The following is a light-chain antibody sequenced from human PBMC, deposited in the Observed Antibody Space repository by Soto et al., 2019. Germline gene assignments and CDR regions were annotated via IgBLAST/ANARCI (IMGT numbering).Light chain of an antibody. J-gene: IGLJ2*01. CDR1: SSNIWAGYD. CDR3: QSYDSSLRGSVV. V-gene: IGLV1-40*01. CDR2: GNS. Sequence: SVLTQPPSVSGAPGQRVTISCTGSSSNIWAGYDVHWYQQLPGTAPKLLIYGNSNRPSGVPDRFSGSKSGTSASLAITGLQAEDEADYYCQSYDSSLRGSVVFGGGTKVTVL.